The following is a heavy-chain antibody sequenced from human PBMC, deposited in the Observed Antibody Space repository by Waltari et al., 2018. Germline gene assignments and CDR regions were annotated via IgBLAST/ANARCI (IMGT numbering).Heavy chain of an antibody. Sequence: EVQLLESGGGLVQPGGSLRLSCAASGFTFSSYAMSCVLQAPGKGLEWVSASSGSGGSTYYADSVKCRFTISRDNSKNTLYLQMNSLRAEDTAVYYCAKDANYYDSSGYDYWGQGTLVTVSS. J-gene: IGHJ4*02. V-gene: IGHV3-23*01. CDR1: GFTFSSYA. D-gene: IGHD3-22*01. CDR3: AKDANYYDSSGYDY. CDR2: SSGSGGST.